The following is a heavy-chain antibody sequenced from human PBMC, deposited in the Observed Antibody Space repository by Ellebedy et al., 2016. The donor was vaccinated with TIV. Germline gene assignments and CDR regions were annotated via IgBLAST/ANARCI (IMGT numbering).Heavy chain of an antibody. CDR1: AFTVSSNY. Sequence: PGGSLRLSCAASAFTVSSNYIRRVRQAPGKGLEWVAGIRYDGSNKYYADSVRGRFTMSRDNSKNPLYLQMNSLRADDTGLYYCAKDPYHYGSGTQAYFDYWGQGTLVTVSS. V-gene: IGHV3-30*02. CDR2: IRYDGSNK. CDR3: AKDPYHYGSGTQAYFDY. J-gene: IGHJ4*02. D-gene: IGHD3-10*01.